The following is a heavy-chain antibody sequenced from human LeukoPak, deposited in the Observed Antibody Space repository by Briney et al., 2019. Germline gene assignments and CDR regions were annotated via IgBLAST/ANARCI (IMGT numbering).Heavy chain of an antibody. Sequence: ASVKVSCKASGYTFTSYGISWVRQAPGQGLEWMGWISAYNGNTNYAQKLQGRVTMTRDTSISTAYMELSRLRSDDTAVYYCARVADTVYSSSWYGTWGQGTLVTVSS. CDR3: ARVADTVYSSSWYGT. J-gene: IGHJ5*02. V-gene: IGHV1-18*01. CDR1: GYTFTSYG. CDR2: ISAYNGNT. D-gene: IGHD6-13*01.